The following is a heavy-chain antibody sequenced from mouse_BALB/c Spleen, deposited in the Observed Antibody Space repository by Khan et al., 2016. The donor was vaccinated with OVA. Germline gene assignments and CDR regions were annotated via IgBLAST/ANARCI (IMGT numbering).Heavy chain of an antibody. D-gene: IGHD1-1*01. CDR3: ARDYGSLYGFFDV. Sequence: EVELVESGPGLVKPSQTVSLTCTVTGISITSVNYRWSWIRQFPGNKLEWIGNIYYSGTVTYNPSLTSRTTITRDTSKTQFFLEMNSLTAEDTATDDCARDYGSLYGFFDVWGAGTTVTVSS. CDR2: IYYSGTV. CDR1: GISITSVNYR. V-gene: IGHV3-5*02. J-gene: IGHJ1*01.